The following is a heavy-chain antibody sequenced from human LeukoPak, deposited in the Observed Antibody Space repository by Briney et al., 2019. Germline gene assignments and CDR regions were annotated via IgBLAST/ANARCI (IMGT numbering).Heavy chain of an antibody. Sequence: SETLSLTCTVSGGSISSYYWSWIRQPPGKGLEWIGYIYYSGSTNYNPSLKSRVTISVDTSKNQFSLKLSSVTALDTAVYYCARKIPSVGYFDYWGQGTLVTVSS. CDR1: GGSISSYY. V-gene: IGHV4-59*12. J-gene: IGHJ4*02. CDR3: ARKIPSVGYFDY. CDR2: IYYSGST. D-gene: IGHD2-2*01.